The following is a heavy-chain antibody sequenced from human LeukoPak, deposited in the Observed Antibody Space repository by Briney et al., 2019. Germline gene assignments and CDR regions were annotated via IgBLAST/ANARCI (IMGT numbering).Heavy chain of an antibody. J-gene: IGHJ4*02. Sequence: PGRSLRLSCTASGFTFGDYAMSWVRQAAGKGLEWVGFIRSKAYGGTTEYAASVKGRVTISRDDSKSVAYLQMNGLNTEDTGVYYCTRAQLGIRYWGQGTLVTVSS. CDR3: TRAQLGIRY. CDR2: IRSKAYGGTT. CDR1: GFTFGDYA. V-gene: IGHV3-49*04. D-gene: IGHD7-27*01.